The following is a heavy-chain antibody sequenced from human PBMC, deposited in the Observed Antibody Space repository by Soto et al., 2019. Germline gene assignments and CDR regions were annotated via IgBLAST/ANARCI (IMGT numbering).Heavy chain of an antibody. V-gene: IGHV1-8*01. CDR1: GYIFTSYD. CDR2: MNPNTGNT. D-gene: IGHD1-26*01. J-gene: IGHJ6*01. CDR3: ARGRIVGATADV. Sequence: QVQLLQSGAEVKKPGASVKVSCKASGYIFTSYDINWVRQATGQGLEWMGWMNPNTGNTGYAQKFQGRVAWTGNSSITTAYMELYRLRSEVTAVYYCARGRIVGATADVWWQGLRVTVPS.